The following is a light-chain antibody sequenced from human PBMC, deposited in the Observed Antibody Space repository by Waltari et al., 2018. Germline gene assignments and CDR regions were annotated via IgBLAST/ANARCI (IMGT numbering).Light chain of an antibody. Sequence: FAPRGRATPSCKGRQWGSSYLAWYQQKSGQAPRLPIYDASNRATGIPARFSGGGSGTDFTLTISSLEPEDFAVYYCQQRSDWLLTFGGGTKVEIK. CDR2: DAS. V-gene: IGKV3-11*01. CDR3: QQRSDWLLT. J-gene: IGKJ4*01. CDR1: QWGSSY.